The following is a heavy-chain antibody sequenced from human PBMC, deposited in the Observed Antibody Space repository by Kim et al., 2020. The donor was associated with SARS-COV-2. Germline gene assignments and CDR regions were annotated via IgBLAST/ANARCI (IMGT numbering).Heavy chain of an antibody. CDR2: ISGSGGST. D-gene: IGHD3-22*01. V-gene: IGHV3-23*01. CDR1: GFTFSSYA. J-gene: IGHJ6*02. Sequence: GGSLRLSCAASGFTFSSYAMSWVRQAPGKGLEWVSAISGSGGSTYYADSVKGRFTISRDNSKNTLYLQMNSLRAEDTALYYCAKARQREIVVVITTAYYYGMDVWGQGTTVTVSS. CDR3: AKARQREIVVVITTAYYYGMDV.